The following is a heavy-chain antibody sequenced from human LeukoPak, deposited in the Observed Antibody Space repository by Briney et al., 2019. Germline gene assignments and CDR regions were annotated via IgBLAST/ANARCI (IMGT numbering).Heavy chain of an antibody. CDR3: ARGIKNYYGVDV. CDR2: IKGDESST. D-gene: IGHD2-15*01. J-gene: IGHJ6*02. Sequence: GGSLRLSCAASGFTFSSYWMHWVRQAPGKGLVWVSRIKGDESSTNYADSVKGRFTISRDNAKNTVYLHMNSLRVEDAAVYYCARGIKNYYGVDVWGQGTTVTVSS. CDR1: GFTFSSYW. V-gene: IGHV3-74*01.